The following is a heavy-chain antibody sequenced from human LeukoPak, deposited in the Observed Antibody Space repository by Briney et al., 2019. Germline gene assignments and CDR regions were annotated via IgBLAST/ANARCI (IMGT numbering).Heavy chain of an antibody. J-gene: IGHJ4*02. CDR2: IGSSGSTI. D-gene: IGHD2-2*02. V-gene: IGHV3-11*04. Sequence: GGSLRLSCAASGFTFSDYYISWIRKAPGTGQEWVSYIGSSGSTIYYADSLKGRFTISRDNAKNSLYLEMNSLRAEDAAVYYCARGKQRHCSSSSSYTESDYWGQGILVTVSS. CDR3: ARGKQRHCSSSSSYTESDY. CDR1: GFTFSDYY.